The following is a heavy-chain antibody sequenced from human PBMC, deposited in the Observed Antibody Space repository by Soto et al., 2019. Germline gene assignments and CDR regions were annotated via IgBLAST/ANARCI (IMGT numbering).Heavy chain of an antibody. J-gene: IGHJ6*03. CDR1: GGSISSYY. CDR3: ARNYGDPTFYYYYYYMDV. CDR2: IYYSGST. Sequence: SETLSLTCTVSGGSISSYYWSWIRQPPGKGLEWIGYIYYSGSTNYNPSLKSRVTISVDTSKNQFSLKLSSVTAADTAVYYCARNYGDPTFYYYYYYMDVWGKGTTVTVSS. V-gene: IGHV4-59*01. D-gene: IGHD4-17*01.